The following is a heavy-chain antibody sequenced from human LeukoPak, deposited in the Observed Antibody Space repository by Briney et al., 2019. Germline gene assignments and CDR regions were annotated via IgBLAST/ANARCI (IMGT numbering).Heavy chain of an antibody. Sequence: PGGSLRPSCAASGFTFSSYAMSWVRQAPGKGLEWVSAISGSGGSTYYADSVKGRFTISRDNAKNSLYLQMNSLRAEDTALYYCARDFFRRGWFIFFDYWGQGTLVTVSS. V-gene: IGHV3-23*01. J-gene: IGHJ4*02. D-gene: IGHD6-19*01. CDR3: ARDFFRRGWFIFFDY. CDR2: ISGSGGST. CDR1: GFTFSSYA.